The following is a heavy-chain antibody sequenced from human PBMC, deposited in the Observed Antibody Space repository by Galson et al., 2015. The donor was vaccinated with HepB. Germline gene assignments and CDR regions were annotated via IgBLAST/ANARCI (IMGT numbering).Heavy chain of an antibody. CDR1: GFTFGSTA. J-gene: IGHJ5*02. V-gene: IGHV3-23*01. CDR2: ISANGGSR. D-gene: IGHD4-17*01. Sequence: SLRLSCAASGFTFGSTAMTWVRQAPGKGLEWVSGISANGGSRFYAESVKGRFTISRDNSKTTLSFQMNSLRAEDTALYYCAKGYGLFDLWGQGTLVTVSS. CDR3: AKGYGLFDL.